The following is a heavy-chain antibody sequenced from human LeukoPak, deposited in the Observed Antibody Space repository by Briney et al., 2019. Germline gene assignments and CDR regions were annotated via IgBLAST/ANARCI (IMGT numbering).Heavy chain of an antibody. CDR2: IIPIFGTA. Sequence: SVKVSCKASGGTFSSYAISWVRQAPGQGLEWMGGIIPIFGTANYAQKFKGRVTITADESTSTAYMELSSLRSEDTAVYYCARDLGLGGAFDIWGQGTMVTVSS. V-gene: IGHV1-69*13. CDR1: GGTFSSYA. J-gene: IGHJ3*02. D-gene: IGHD1-26*01. CDR3: ARDLGLGGAFDI.